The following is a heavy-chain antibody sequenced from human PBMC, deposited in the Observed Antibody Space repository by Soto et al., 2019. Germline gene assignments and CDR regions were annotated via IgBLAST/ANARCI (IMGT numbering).Heavy chain of an antibody. CDR1: GFTFNNYA. Sequence: GGSVRLSCAASGFTFNNYAMSWVRQAPGKGLEWVSSISGSVSSTYYADSVKGRFTISRDNSKNTLYLQLNTLRAEDTAVYYFAEDQTGVAARFDYWGQGTPVTGSS. CDR3: AEDQTGVAARFDY. CDR2: ISGSVSST. J-gene: IGHJ4*02. V-gene: IGHV3-23*01. D-gene: IGHD6-13*01.